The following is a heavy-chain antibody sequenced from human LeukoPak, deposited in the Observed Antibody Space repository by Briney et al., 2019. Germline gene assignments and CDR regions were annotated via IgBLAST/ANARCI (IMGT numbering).Heavy chain of an antibody. CDR1: GGSISSYY. V-gene: IGHV4-4*07. Sequence: PSETLSLTCTVSGGSISSYYWSWIRQPAGKGLEWIGHIYTTGSTNYNPSLKSRVTMSVDTSKNQFSLKLNSVTAADTAVYFCARVVSLVRGVIITSAYFDPWGQGTLVTVSS. CDR2: IYTTGST. CDR3: ARVVSLVRGVIITSAYFDP. D-gene: IGHD3-10*01. J-gene: IGHJ5*02.